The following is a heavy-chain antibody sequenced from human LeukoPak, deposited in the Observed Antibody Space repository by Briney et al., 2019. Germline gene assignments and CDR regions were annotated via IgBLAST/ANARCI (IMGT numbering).Heavy chain of an antibody. CDR3: ARSTSCYSIDY. CDR2: IYHSGST. V-gene: IGHV4-34*01. J-gene: IGHJ4*02. CDR1: GGSFSGYY. D-gene: IGHD2-2*01. Sequence: SETLSLTCAVYGGSFSGYYWSWIRQPPGKGLEWIGYIYHSGSTYYNPSLKSRVTISVDRSKNQFSLKLSSVTAADTAVYYCARSTSCYSIDYWGQGTLVTVSS.